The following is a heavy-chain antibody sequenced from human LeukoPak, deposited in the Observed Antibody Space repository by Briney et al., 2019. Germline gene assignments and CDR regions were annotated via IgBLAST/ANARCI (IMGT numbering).Heavy chain of an antibody. CDR2: INPSGGST. CDR1: GYTFTSYY. CDR3: ARGGKLERLEGAFDI. Sequence: GASVKVSSKASGYTFTSYYMHWVRQAPGQGLEWMGIINPSGGSTSYAQKFQGRVTMTRDMSTSTVYMELSSLRSEDTAVYYCARGGKLERLEGAFDIWGQGTMVTVSS. V-gene: IGHV1-46*01. J-gene: IGHJ3*02. D-gene: IGHD1-1*01.